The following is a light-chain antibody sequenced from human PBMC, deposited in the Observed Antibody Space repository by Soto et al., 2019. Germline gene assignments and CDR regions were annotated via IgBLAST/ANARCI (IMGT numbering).Light chain of an antibody. Sequence: TVMTQSPATLSVSPGERATLTCRASQDLGTNLAWYQQRPGQAPRLLIYAASTRATGVPARFSGSGSETEFTLTITTLQSEDSAVYYCQQYNHWPLSFGVGTKVEIK. CDR1: QDLGTN. V-gene: IGKV3-15*01. J-gene: IGKJ4*01. CDR3: QQYNHWPLS. CDR2: AAS.